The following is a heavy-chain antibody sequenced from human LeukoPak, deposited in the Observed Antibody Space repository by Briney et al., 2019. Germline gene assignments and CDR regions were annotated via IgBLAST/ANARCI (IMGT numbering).Heavy chain of an antibody. Sequence: PGGSLRLSCAASGFAFSDYSMNWVRQAPGKGLEWVSYISSSDNTIHYADSVKGRFTISRDNAKNSLYLEMNSLRDEDTAVYYCARVHRGYSYGRLDYWGREPWSPSPQ. CDR3: ARVHRGYSYGRLDY. V-gene: IGHV3-48*02. D-gene: IGHD5-18*01. CDR1: GFAFSDYS. CDR2: ISSSDNTI. J-gene: IGHJ4*02.